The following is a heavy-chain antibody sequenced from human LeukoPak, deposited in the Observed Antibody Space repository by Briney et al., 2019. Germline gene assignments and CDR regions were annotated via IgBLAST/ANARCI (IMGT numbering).Heavy chain of an antibody. Sequence: GGSLRLSCSASGFTFSSYAMHWVRQAPGKGLEYVSAISSNGGSTYYADSVKGRFTISRDNSKNTLYLQMSGLRAEDTAVYYCATNRGWASGDAFDIWGQGTMVTVSS. D-gene: IGHD5-24*01. V-gene: IGHV3-64D*09. CDR3: ATNRGWASGDAFDI. CDR1: GFTFSSYA. CDR2: ISSNGGST. J-gene: IGHJ3*02.